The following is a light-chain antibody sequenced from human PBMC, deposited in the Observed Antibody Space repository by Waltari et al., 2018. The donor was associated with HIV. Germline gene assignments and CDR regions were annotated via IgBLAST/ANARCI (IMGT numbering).Light chain of an antibody. Sequence: SYVLTQPPSVSVAPGQTARITCGGNNIGSKSVHWYQQKPGQAPVLVVYDDTDRPSGIPERFSGSNSGTTATLTISRVEAGDEADYYCQVWDTSGDPWVFGGGTKLTVL. J-gene: IGLJ3*02. CDR2: DDT. CDR1: NIGSKS. V-gene: IGLV3-21*02. CDR3: QVWDTSGDPWV.